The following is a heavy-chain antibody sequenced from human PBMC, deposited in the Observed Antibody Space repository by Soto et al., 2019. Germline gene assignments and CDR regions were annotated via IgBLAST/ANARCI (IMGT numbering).Heavy chain of an antibody. CDR3: ARDAGASRYYGMDV. D-gene: IGHD2-8*02. V-gene: IGHV4-4*02. CDR2: IYHSGAT. CDR1: GASTSSENW. J-gene: IGHJ6*02. Sequence: QVQLQESGPALVKPSGTLSLACTVSGASTSSENWWSWVRQAPGKGLEWIGEIYHSGATHYSPSLKSRVTISLDKSKNQSFLKLDSVTAADSAVYYCARDAGASRYYGMDVWGQGTKVTVS.